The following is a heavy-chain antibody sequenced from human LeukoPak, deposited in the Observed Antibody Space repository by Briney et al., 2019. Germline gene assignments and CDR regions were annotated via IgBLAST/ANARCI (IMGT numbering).Heavy chain of an antibody. J-gene: IGHJ4*02. CDR2: INSDGSST. V-gene: IGHV3-74*01. CDR3: ASTTNWAAAKGYYFDY. D-gene: IGHD6-13*01. CDR1: GFTFSSYW. Sequence: GGSLRLSCAASGFTFSSYWMHWVRQAPGKGLVWVSRINSDGSSTTYADSVKGRFTISRDNAKNTLYLQMNSLRAEDTALYYCASTTNWAAAKGYYFDYWGQGTLVTVSP.